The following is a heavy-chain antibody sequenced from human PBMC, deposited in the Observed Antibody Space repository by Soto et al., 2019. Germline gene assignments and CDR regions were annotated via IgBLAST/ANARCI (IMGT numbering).Heavy chain of an antibody. D-gene: IGHD2-8*01. J-gene: IGHJ6*02. V-gene: IGHV4-34*01. CDR2: INHSGST. CDR1: GGSFSGYY. CDR3: ARALPVSRYCTRLDCPRSGLDV. Sequence: SETLSLTCAVYGGSFSGYYWSWVRQPPGKGLEWIAEINHSGSTNYNPSLKSRVTISVDTSKNYFSLKLSFVTAADTAVYYCARALPVSRYCTRLDCPRSGLDVWGQGTTVTVSS.